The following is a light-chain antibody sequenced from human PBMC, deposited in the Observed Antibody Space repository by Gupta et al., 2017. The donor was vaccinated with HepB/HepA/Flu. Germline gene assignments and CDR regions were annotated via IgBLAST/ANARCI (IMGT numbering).Light chain of an antibody. CDR2: QNY. J-gene: IGLJ3*02. V-gene: IGLV3-1*01. CDR3: QAWNSRL. CDR1: KLGDKY. Sequence: SYELTQSPSVSVSPGQTATITCPGDKLGDKYVCWYQLKPGQSPVLLIYQNYKRPSGIPERFSASNSGNTATLTITGTQAMDEADYFCQAWNSRLFGGGTKLTVL.